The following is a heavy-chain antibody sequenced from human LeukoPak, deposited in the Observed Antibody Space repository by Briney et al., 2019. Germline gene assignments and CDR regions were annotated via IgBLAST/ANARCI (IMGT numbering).Heavy chain of an antibody. V-gene: IGHV1-69*13. CDR1: GGTFSSYA. Sequence: SVKVSCKASGGTFSSYAISWVRQGPGQGLEWMGGIIPIFGTANYAQKFQGRVTITADESTSTAYMELSSLRSEGTAVYYCAREYYGSGSHTSYYFDYWGQGTLVTVSS. J-gene: IGHJ4*02. CDR3: AREYYGSGSHTSYYFDY. D-gene: IGHD3-10*01. CDR2: IIPIFGTA.